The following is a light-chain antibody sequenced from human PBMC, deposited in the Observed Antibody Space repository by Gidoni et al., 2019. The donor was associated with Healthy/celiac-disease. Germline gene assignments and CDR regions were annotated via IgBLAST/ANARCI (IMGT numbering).Light chain of an antibody. J-gene: IGKJ5*01. CDR1: QSISSY. CDR2: AAS. Sequence: IQMTQSPSSLSASVGDRVTITCRASQSISSYLNWYQQKPGKVPKLLIYAASSLQSGVPSRFSGSGSGSDFTLTIRSLQPEDFATYYCQQSYSTPPTFGQGTRLEIK. CDR3: QQSYSTPPT. V-gene: IGKV1-39*01.